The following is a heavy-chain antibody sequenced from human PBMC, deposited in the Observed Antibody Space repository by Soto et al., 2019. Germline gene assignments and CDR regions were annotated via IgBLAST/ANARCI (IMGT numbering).Heavy chain of an antibody. J-gene: IGHJ6*02. Sequence: SVKVSCKASGGTFSSYVISWVRQAPGQGLEWMGGIIPIFGTANYAQKFQGRVTITADKSTSTAYMELSSLRSEDTAVYYCARALTPTTVVRHYYYYGMDVWGQGTTVTVSS. V-gene: IGHV1-69*06. CDR1: GGTFSSYV. D-gene: IGHD4-17*01. CDR2: IIPIFGTA. CDR3: ARALTPTTVVRHYYYYGMDV.